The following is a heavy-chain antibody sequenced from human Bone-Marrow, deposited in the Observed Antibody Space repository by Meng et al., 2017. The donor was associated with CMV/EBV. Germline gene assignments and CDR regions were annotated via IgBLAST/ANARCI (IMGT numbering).Heavy chain of an antibody. V-gene: IGHV1-2*02. Sequence: QGRLGPVGGGLKVPGHSVKVSCKASGYIFSDYYIHWVRQAPGQGLEWMGWIHPKNGGTKYAQKFQGRVTMTRDTSISTTYMDLNRLISDDTAVYYCARDPDTPMAFDHWGQGTLVTVSS. J-gene: IGHJ4*02. CDR3: ARDPDTPMAFDH. CDR1: GYIFSDYY. D-gene: IGHD5-18*01. CDR2: IHPKNGGT.